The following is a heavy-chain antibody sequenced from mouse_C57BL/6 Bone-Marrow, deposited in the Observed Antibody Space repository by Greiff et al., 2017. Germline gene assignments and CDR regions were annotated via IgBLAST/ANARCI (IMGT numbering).Heavy chain of an antibody. CDR2: IYPGDGDT. Sequence: VKVVESGPELVKPGASVKISCKASGYAFSSSWMNWVKQRPGKGLEWIGRIYPGDGDTNYNGKFKGKATLTADKSSSTAYMQLSSLTSEDSAVYFCARARLLYYAMDYWGQGTSVTVSS. CDR1: GYAFSSSW. V-gene: IGHV1-82*01. J-gene: IGHJ4*01. D-gene: IGHD1-1*01. CDR3: ARARLLYYAMDY.